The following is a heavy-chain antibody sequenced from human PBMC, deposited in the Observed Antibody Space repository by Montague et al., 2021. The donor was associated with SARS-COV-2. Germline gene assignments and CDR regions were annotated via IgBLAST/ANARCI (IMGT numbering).Heavy chain of an antibody. CDR3: ARIDSLAEPGDMPETYYFGLHF. D-gene: IGHD2-2*01. CDR2: TDWDNDK. V-gene: IGHV2-70*11. CDR1: GFSLSSSAMS. J-gene: IGHJ6*02. Sequence: PALVKPTQTLTLTCTFSGFSLSSSAMSVTWIRQPPGKALEWLARTDWDNDKCFSTSLKTRLTITKDTSKNQVVLTVTNVDPSDTATYYCARIDSLAEPGDMPETYYFGLHFWGQGTTVTVSS.